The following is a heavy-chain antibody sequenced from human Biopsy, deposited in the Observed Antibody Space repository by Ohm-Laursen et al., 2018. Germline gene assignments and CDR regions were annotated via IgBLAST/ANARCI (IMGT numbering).Heavy chain of an antibody. CDR3: ARDLPSSYYYAMDV. V-gene: IGHV4-34*01. J-gene: IGHJ6*02. CDR2: ISHTGST. Sequence: GTLSLTCAVYNVSFSSFYWSWIRQPPGKGLEWIGEISHTGSTDYNPPLKSRVSMSVDTSKNQLSLTLRSVTAADTAVYYCARDLPSSYYYAMDVWGQGTTVTVSS. CDR1: NVSFSSFY.